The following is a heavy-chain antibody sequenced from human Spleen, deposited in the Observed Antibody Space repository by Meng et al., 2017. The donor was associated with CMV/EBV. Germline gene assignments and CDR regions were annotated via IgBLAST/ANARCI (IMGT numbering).Heavy chain of an antibody. CDR2: ISAYNGDT. CDR1: FSNYG. D-gene: IGHD3-22*01. V-gene: IGHV1-18*01. Sequence: FSNYGISWVRQAPGQGLQWMGWISAYNGDTKYTPNLQGRVTMTTDTSTSTAYLELRSLTSDDTAVYYCAREKDYYDSSGYYIPFFDYWGQGTLVTVSS. CDR3: AREKDYYDSSGYYIPFFDY. J-gene: IGHJ4*02.